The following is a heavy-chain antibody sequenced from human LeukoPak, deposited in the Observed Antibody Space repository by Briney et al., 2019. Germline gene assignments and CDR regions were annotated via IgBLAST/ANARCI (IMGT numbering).Heavy chain of an antibody. V-gene: IGHV3-30-3*01. D-gene: IGHD6-19*01. CDR3: ARDSRDRRSSGWYGDFQH. CDR1: GFTFSSYA. CDR2: ISYDGSNK. J-gene: IGHJ1*01. Sequence: GGSLRLSCAASGFTFSSYAMHWVRQAPGKGLEWVAVISYDGSNKYYADSVKGRFTISRDNSKNTLYLQMNSLRAEDTAVYYCARDSRDRRSSGWYGDFQHWGQGTLVTVSS.